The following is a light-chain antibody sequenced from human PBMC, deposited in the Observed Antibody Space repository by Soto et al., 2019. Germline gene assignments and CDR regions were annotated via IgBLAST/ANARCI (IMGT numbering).Light chain of an antibody. V-gene: IGKV3-15*01. J-gene: IGKJ4*01. CDR1: QSVSSN. Sequence: PTTLSLAAGERATLSWRASQSVSSNLAWYQQNPGQAPRLLIYGASTRATGIPARFSGSGSGTEFTLTISSLQYEDLAFDYGQQYHHWCRLTFPGGT. CDR2: GAS. CDR3: QQYHHWCRLT.